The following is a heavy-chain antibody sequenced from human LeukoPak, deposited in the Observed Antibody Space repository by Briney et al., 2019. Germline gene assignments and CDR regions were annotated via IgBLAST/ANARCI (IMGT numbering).Heavy chain of an antibody. CDR1: GFTFNTYS. Sequence: GGSLRLSCAASGFTFNTYSMSWVRQAPGKGLEWVSYISSSGSTIYYADSVKGRFTISRDNAKNSLYLQMNSLRAEDTAVYYCAELGITMIGGVWGKGTTVTISS. D-gene: IGHD3-10*02. CDR3: AELGITMIGGV. J-gene: IGHJ6*04. V-gene: IGHV3-48*04. CDR2: ISSSGSTI.